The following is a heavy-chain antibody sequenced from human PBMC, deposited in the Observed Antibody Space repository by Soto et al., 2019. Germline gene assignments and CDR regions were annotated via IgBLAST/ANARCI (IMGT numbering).Heavy chain of an antibody. CDR1: GGSFSGYY. CDR3: ARRTAPVLVAAAGYLFDP. Sequence: QVQLQQWGAGLLKPSETLSLTCAVYGGSFSGYYWCWIRQPPGKGLEWIGEINHRGSTNYNPSLKSRVTISVDTSKNQFSPMLSSVIAADTAVYYCARRTAPVLVAAAGYLFDPWGQGSLVTVCS. V-gene: IGHV4-34*01. D-gene: IGHD2-15*01. J-gene: IGHJ5*02. CDR2: INHRGST.